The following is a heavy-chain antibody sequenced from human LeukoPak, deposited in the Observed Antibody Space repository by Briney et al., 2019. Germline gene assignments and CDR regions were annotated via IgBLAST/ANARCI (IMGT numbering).Heavy chain of an antibody. CDR3: ARGPGRYCSSTSCYSNWFDP. V-gene: IGHV4-39*07. CDR1: GGSISSSSYY. Sequence: PSETLSLTCTVSGGSISSSSYYWGWIRQPPGKGLEWIGSIYYSGSTYYNPSLKSRVTISVDTSKNQFSLKLSSVTAADTAVYYCARGPGRYCSSTSCYSNWFDPWGQGTLVTVSS. CDR2: IYYSGST. J-gene: IGHJ5*02. D-gene: IGHD2-2*01.